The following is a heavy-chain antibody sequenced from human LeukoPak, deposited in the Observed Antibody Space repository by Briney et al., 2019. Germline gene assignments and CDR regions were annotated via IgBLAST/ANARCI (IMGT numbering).Heavy chain of an antibody. V-gene: IGHV4-38-2*02. Sequence: SETLSLTCTVSGFSISSGFYWGWIRQPPGKGLEWIGTIHGGGSTNYNPSLKSRVTISVDTSKNQFSLNLSSVTVADTAVYYCAKSNGYGLVDIWGQGTMVTVSS. D-gene: IGHD3-10*01. CDR1: GFSISSGFY. CDR3: AKSNGYGLVDI. CDR2: IHGGGST. J-gene: IGHJ3*02.